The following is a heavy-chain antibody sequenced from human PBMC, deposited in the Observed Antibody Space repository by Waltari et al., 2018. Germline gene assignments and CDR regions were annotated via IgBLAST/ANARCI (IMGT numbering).Heavy chain of an antibody. CDR1: GGSIRSYY. CDR2: IYTSGST. CDR3: ARSGRNNWNIYYYYYGMDV. J-gene: IGHJ6*02. V-gene: IGHV4-4*07. D-gene: IGHD1-20*01. Sequence: QVQLQESGPGLVKPSETLSLTCTVSGGSIRSYYWSWLRQPAGKGLEWIGRIYTSGSTNYNPSLKSRVTMSVDTSKNQFSLKLSSVTAADTAVYYCARSGRNNWNIYYYYYGMDVWGQGTTVTVSS.